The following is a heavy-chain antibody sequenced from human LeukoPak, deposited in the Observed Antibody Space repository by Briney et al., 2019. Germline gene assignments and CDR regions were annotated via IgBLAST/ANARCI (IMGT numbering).Heavy chain of an antibody. V-gene: IGHV1-2*02. CDR3: ARDSDGRLGYFDP. CDR2: INPNSGGT. J-gene: IGHJ2*01. CDR1: GDTFTGYY. Sequence: GASVKVSCKASGDTFTGYYMHWVRHAPGQGLEWMGWINPNSGGTNYAQKFQGRVTMTRDTSISTVYMELSRLRSDDTAVYYCARDSDGRLGYFDPWGRGTLVTVSS. D-gene: IGHD3-10*01.